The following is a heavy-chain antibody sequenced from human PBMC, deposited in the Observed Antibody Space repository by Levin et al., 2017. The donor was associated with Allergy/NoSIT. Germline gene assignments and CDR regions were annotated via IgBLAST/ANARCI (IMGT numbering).Heavy chain of an antibody. CDR2: ISWNSGSI. D-gene: IGHD4-17*01. CDR1: GFTFDDYA. CDR3: AKDTDDYGGWFDP. Sequence: SCAASGFTFDDYAMHWVRQAPGKGLEWVSGISWNSGSIGYADSVKGRFTISRDNAKNSLYLQMNSLRAEDTALYYCAKDTDDYGGWFDPWGQGTLVTVSS. V-gene: IGHV3-9*01. J-gene: IGHJ5*02.